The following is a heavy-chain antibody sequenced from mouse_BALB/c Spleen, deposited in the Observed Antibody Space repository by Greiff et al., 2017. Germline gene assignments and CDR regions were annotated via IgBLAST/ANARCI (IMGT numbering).Heavy chain of an antibody. CDR2: INSNGGST. CDR3: ARGGYDGSSYYFDY. D-gene: IGHD1-1*01. J-gene: IGHJ2*01. V-gene: IGHV5-6-3*01. Sequence: EVMLVASGGGLVQPGGSLKLSCAASGFAFSSYGMSWVRQTPDKRLELVATINSNGGSTYYPDSVKGRFTISRDNAKNTLYLQMSSLKSEDTAMYYCARGGYDGSSYYFDYWGQGTTLTVSS. CDR1: GFAFSSYG.